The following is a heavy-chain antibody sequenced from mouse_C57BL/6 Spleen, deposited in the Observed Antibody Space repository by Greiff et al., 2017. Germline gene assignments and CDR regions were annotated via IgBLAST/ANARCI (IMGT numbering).Heavy chain of an antibody. D-gene: IGHD2-4*01. Sequence: QVQLQQPGAELVKPGASVKLSCKASGYTFTSYWMHWVKQRPGQGLEWIGMIHPNSGSTNYNEKFKSKATLTVDKSSSTAYMQLSSLTSADSAVYYFSTSSYDYVEYWGQGTTLTVSS. V-gene: IGHV1-64*01. CDR2: IHPNSGST. CDR1: GYTFTSYW. J-gene: IGHJ2*01. CDR3: STSSYDYVEY.